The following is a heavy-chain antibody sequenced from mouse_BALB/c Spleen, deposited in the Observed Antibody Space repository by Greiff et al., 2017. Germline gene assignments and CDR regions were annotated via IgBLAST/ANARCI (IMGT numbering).Heavy chain of an antibody. V-gene: IGHV1-69*02. CDR2: IYPSDSYT. CDR3: TRAGYYDYDVLYYYAMDY. Sequence: QVQLQQPGAELVRPGASVKLSCKASGYTFTSYWINWVKQRPGQGLEWIGNIYPSDSYTNYNQKFKDKATLTVDKSSSTAYMQLSSPTSEDSAVYYCTRAGYYDYDVLYYYAMDYWGQGTSVTVSS. J-gene: IGHJ4*01. CDR1: GYTFTSYW. D-gene: IGHD2-4*01.